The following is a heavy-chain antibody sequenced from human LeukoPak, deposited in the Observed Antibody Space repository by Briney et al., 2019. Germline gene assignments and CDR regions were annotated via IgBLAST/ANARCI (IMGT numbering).Heavy chain of an antibody. CDR3: ARAYCGGDCLYFYYYGMDV. V-gene: IGHV1-69*04. Sequence: SVKVSCKASGGTFSSYAISWVRQAPGQGLEWMGRIIPIFGIANYAQKFQGRVTITTDKSTSTAYMELSSLRSEDTAVYYCARAYCGGDCLYFYYYGMDVWGQGTTVTVSS. CDR2: IIPIFGIA. CDR1: GGTFSSYA. J-gene: IGHJ6*02. D-gene: IGHD2-21*02.